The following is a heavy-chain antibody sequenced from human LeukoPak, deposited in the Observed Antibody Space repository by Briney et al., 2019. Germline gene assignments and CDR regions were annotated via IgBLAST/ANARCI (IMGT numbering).Heavy chain of an antibody. D-gene: IGHD6-19*01. V-gene: IGHV3-21*05. J-gene: IGHJ4*02. CDR1: AFTFSSYS. CDR2: ISSSSSYI. CDR3: ARDRRGRGIAVAGMGY. Sequence: PGGSLRLSCAASAFTFSSYSMNWVRQAPGKGLEWVSYISSSSSYIYYADSVKRRFTISRDNAKNSLYLQVNSLRAEDTAIYYCARDRRGRGIAVAGMGYWGQGTLVTVSS.